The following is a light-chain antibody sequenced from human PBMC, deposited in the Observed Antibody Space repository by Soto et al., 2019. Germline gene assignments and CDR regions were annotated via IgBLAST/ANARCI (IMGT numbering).Light chain of an antibody. J-gene: IGKJ1*01. Sequence: VLTQSPDTLSLSPGERATLSCRASQRVSSRFFAWYQQKPAQAPRLLIYGTSTRAAGIPDRFSGAGSGTDFTLTISRLEPEDFAVYYCQQFVYSRWTFGQGTKVEI. V-gene: IGKV3-20*01. CDR2: GTS. CDR1: QRVSSRF. CDR3: QQFVYSRWT.